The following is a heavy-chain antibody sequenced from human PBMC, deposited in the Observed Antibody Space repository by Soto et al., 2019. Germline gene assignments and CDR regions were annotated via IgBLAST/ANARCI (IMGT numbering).Heavy chain of an antibody. V-gene: IGHV1-69*02. CDR3: ARTYCSGGSCYPRSPDY. D-gene: IGHD2-15*01. J-gene: IGHJ4*02. Sequence: SVKVSCKASGGTFSSYTISWVRQAPGQGLEWMGRIIPILGIANYAQKFQGRVTITADKSTSTAYMELSSLRSEDTAVYYCARTYCSGGSCYPRSPDYWGQVTLFTVYS. CDR2: IIPILGIA. CDR1: GGTFSSYT.